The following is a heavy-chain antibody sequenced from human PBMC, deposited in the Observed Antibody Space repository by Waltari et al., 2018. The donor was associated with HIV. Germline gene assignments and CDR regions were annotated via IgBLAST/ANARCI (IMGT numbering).Heavy chain of an antibody. CDR1: GFTFSSYS. V-gene: IGHV3-21*01. CDR3: AREQQLALSIIDY. D-gene: IGHD6-13*01. Sequence: EVQLVESGGGLVKPGGSLRLSCAASGFTFSSYSMNWVRPAPGKGLEWVSSISSSSSYIYYADSVKGRFTISRDNAKNSLYLQMNSLRAEDTAVYYCAREQQLALSIIDYWGQGTLVTVSS. J-gene: IGHJ4*02. CDR2: ISSSSSYI.